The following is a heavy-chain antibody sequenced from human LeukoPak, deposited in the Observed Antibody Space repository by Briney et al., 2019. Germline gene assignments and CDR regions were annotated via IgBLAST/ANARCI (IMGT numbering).Heavy chain of an antibody. D-gene: IGHD3-22*01. J-gene: IGHJ4*02. CDR3: TRAYYYTSSGDDY. CDR2: IVGDGSTT. Sequence: PGGSLRLSCAASGFTFSSYWMHWVRQAPGKGLVWVARIVGDGSTTTYADSVKGRFTIFRDNAKNTLFLQMNSLRVEDTAVYYCTRAYYYTSSGDDYWGQGTLVTVSS. CDR1: GFTFSSYW. V-gene: IGHV3-74*03.